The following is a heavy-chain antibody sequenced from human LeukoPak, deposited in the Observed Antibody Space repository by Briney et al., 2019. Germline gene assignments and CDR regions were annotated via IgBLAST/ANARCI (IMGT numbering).Heavy chain of an antibody. CDR1: GFTFSTYV. CDR2: ISGSGGDT. CDR3: ARYCGDSTCYSGFDF. J-gene: IGHJ4*02. Sequence: GGSLRLSCAASGFTFSTYVMSWVRQAPGKRLEWVSAISGSGGDTWYADSMKGRFTISRDNSKNTLYPQMNSLRDADTAVYYCARYCGDSTCYSGFDFWGQGTLVTVSS. D-gene: IGHD2-21*01. V-gene: IGHV3-23*01.